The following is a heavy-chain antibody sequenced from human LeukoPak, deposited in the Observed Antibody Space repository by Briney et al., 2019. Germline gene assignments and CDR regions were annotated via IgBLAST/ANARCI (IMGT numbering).Heavy chain of an antibody. CDR1: GFTFSSYW. D-gene: IGHD3-22*01. J-gene: IGHJ4*02. CDR3: AREFYNSSGYYSTLDY. CDR2: VSYDGGTA. Sequence: GGSLRLSCAVSGFTFSSYWMTWVRQAPGKGLEWVALVSYDGGTAYYADSVRGRVTISRDKSKNTLYLQINSLRAEDTAVYYCAREFYNSSGYYSTLDYWGQGTLVTVSS. V-gene: IGHV3-30-3*01.